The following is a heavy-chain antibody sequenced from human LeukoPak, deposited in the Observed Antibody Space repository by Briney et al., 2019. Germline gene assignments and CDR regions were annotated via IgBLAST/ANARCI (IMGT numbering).Heavy chain of an antibody. CDR1: GGSISSGGYS. D-gene: IGHD3-9*01. CDR2: IYHSGST. Sequence: SQTLSLTCAVSGGSISSGGYSWSWIRQPPGKDLEWIGYIYHSGSTYYNPSLKSRVTISVDRSKNQFSLKLSSVTAADTAVYYCARVRYGAFDIWGQGTMVTVSS. J-gene: IGHJ3*02. V-gene: IGHV4-30-2*01. CDR3: ARVRYGAFDI.